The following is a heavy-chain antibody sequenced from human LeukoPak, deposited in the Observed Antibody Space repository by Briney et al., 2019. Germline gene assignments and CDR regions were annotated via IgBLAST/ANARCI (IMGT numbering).Heavy chain of an antibody. V-gene: IGHV4-34*01. CDR1: SGSFSGYY. CDR2: INHSGST. D-gene: IGHD5-12*01. Sequence: SETLSLTCAVYSGSFSGYYWSWIRQPPGKGLEWIGEINHSGSTNYNPSLKSRVTISVDTSKNQFSLKLSSVTAADTAVYYCARVWGIVATTTIDYWGQGTLVTVSS. CDR3: ARVWGIVATTTIDY. J-gene: IGHJ4*02.